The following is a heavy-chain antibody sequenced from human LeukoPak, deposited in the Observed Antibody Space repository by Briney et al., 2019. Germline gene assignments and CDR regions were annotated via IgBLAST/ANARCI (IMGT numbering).Heavy chain of an antibody. V-gene: IGHV3-7*04. D-gene: IGHD5-18*01. CDR2: IKQDGTEK. J-gene: IGHJ6*02. Sequence: GGSLRLSCAASGFTFSSYWMSWVRQAPGKGLEWVANIKQDGTEKYYVDSVKGRFTISRDNAKNSLYLQMNSLRAEDTAVYYCARIRKAGYSYGSYYYGMDVWGQGTTVTVSS. CDR3: ARIRKAGYSYGSYYYGMDV. CDR1: GFTFSSYW.